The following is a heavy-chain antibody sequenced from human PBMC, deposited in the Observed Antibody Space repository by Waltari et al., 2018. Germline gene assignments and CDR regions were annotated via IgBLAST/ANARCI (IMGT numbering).Heavy chain of an antibody. V-gene: IGHV3-30*02. J-gene: IGHJ4*02. CDR3: ARDRRYSSPTLYDY. CDR2: IQYSGKNK. Sequence: QVHLVESGGGVVQPGGSLKLSCTASGFTFSNFGMHWVRQAPGKGLEWVAFIQYSGKNKYYLDSVKGRFTISRDNSQNTLYLQMDSLRPEDAAMYYCARDRRYSSPTLYDYWGQGTLVTVSS. D-gene: IGHD6-13*01. CDR1: GFTFSNFG.